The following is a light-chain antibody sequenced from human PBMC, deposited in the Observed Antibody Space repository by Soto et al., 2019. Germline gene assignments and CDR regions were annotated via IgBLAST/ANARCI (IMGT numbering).Light chain of an antibody. CDR2: DAS. Sequence: EIVLTQSPATLSLSPGARATLSCRASQSVSSYLAWYQQKPGQAPRLLIYDASNRATGIPARFSGSGSGTDLTITISSLEPEDFAVYYCQQRSNWLITFGQGTRLEIK. CDR3: QQRSNWLIT. J-gene: IGKJ5*01. V-gene: IGKV3-11*01. CDR1: QSVSSY.